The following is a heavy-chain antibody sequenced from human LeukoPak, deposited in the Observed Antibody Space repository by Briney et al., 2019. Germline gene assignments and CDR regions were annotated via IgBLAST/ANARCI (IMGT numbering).Heavy chain of an antibody. CDR2: IKQDGSEK. V-gene: IGHV3-7*01. CDR3: AIPAARRGD. CDR1: GFTFSSYR. J-gene: IGHJ4*02. Sequence: GGSLRLSCAASGFTFSSYRMSWVRQAPGKGLEWVANIKQDGSEKYYVDSVKGRFTISRDNAKNSMYLKMKSMRAEDRAVYYCAIPAARRGDWGQQTLVTVSS. D-gene: IGHD1-14*01.